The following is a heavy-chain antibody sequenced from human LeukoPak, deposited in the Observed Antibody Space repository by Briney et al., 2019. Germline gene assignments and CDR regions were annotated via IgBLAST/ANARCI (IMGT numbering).Heavy chain of an antibody. CDR1: GYTFTSYG. D-gene: IGHD2-2*01. J-gene: IGHJ6*04. V-gene: IGHV1-18*01. CDR3: ARVYGVVVPAALTGGDV. CDR2: ISAYNGNT. Sequence: GASVKVSCKASGYTFTSYGISWVRQAPGQGLEWMGWISAYNGNTNYAQKLQGRVTMTTDTSTSTAYMELRCLRSDDTAVYYCARVYGVVVPAALTGGDVWGKGTTVTVSS.